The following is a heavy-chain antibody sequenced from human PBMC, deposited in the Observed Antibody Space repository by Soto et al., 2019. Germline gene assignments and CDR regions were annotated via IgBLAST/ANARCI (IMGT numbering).Heavy chain of an antibody. D-gene: IGHD3-16*01. V-gene: IGHV4-59*01. CDR3: ARAGGEMDKESWYFDL. CDR2: IYYSGST. CDR1: GGSISTYY. Sequence: QVQLQESGPGLVKPSETLSLSCTVSGGSISTYYWSWIRQPPGKGLEWIGYIYYSGSTNYNPSLKTRVTIQVDTSRSQFSRKLRSVTAADTAVYYCARAGGEMDKESWYFDLWGRGTLVTVSS. J-gene: IGHJ2*01.